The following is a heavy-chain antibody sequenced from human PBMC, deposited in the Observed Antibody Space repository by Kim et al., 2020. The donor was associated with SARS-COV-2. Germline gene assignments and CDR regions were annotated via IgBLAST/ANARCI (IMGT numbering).Heavy chain of an antibody. J-gene: IGHJ3*02. Sequence: ADAGKGRFTISRDNSKNSLNLQMNSLRAEDTAVYYWARDEGMNSCRFDIWGQGTMVTVSS. CDR3: ARDEGMNSCRFDI. V-gene: IGHV3-21*01. D-gene: IGHD3-10*01.